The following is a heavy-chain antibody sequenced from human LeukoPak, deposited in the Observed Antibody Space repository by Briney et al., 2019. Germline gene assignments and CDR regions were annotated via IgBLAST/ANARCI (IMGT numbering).Heavy chain of an antibody. V-gene: IGHV1-69*05. Sequence: SVKASCKASGGTFSSYAISWVRQAPGQGLEWMGGIIPIFGTANYAHTFQGRVTITTDESTSTAYMELSSLRSEDTAVYYCARGQGYDSSGYFDYWGQGTLVTVSS. CDR2: IIPIFGTA. J-gene: IGHJ4*02. D-gene: IGHD3-22*01. CDR1: GGTFSSYA. CDR3: ARGQGYDSSGYFDY.